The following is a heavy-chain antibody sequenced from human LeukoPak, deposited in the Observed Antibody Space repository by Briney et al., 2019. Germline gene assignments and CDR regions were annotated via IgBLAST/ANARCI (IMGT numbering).Heavy chain of an antibody. CDR1: GGSFSGYF. CDR2: IHHSGGA. V-gene: IGHV4-34*01. D-gene: IGHD2-15*01. CDR3: ARAVRDCIDAKCHQEGFDY. Sequence: PSETLSLTCAVYGGSFSGYFWTWIRQPPGKGLEWIGEIHHSGGAHYNPSLKSRLTMSVDTSKNQFSLKIYAVTAADTAVYYCARAVRDCIDAKCHQEGFDYWGQGALVTVSS. J-gene: IGHJ4*02.